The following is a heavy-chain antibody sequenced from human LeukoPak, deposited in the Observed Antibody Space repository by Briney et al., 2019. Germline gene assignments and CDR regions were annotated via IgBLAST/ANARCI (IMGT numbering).Heavy chain of an antibody. CDR2: IKSKTDGGTT. V-gene: IGHV3-15*01. CDR1: GFTFSNAW. CDR3: TTDWRAVAGTDY. Sequence: GSLSLSCAASGFTFSNAWMSWVRQAPGKGLEWVGRIKSKTDGGTTDYAAPVKGRFTISRDDSKNTQYLQMNSLKTEDAAVYYCTTDWRAVAGTDYWGQGTLVTVSS. J-gene: IGHJ4*02. D-gene: IGHD6-19*01.